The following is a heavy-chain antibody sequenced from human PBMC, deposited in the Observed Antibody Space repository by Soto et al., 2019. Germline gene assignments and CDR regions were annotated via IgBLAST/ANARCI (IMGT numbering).Heavy chain of an antibody. CDR2: ISAYNGNT. Sequence: GASVXVSFKAYLYTFTIYGIIFGLQAPGQGLEWMGWISAYNGNTNYAQKLQGRVTMTTDTSTSTAYMELRSLRSDDTAVYYCATVIVGGEKRIDYWGQGTLVTVSS. CDR1: LYTFTIYG. V-gene: IGHV1-18*01. J-gene: IGHJ4*02. CDR3: ATVIVGGEKRIDY. D-gene: IGHD1-26*01.